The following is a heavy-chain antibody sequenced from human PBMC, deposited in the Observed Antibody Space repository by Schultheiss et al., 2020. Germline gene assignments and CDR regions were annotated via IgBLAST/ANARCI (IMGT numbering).Heavy chain of an antibody. CDR1: GFSVNSIY. CDR2: IYSDGST. CDR3: ARGKVVRNPYYFDE. Sequence: GESLKISCAASGFSVNSIYMSWVRQAPGKGLQWVSVIYSDGSTYYADSVKARFTISRDNSKNTLYLQMNSLRAEDTAVYYCARGKVVRNPYYFDEWGQGTLVTVSS. D-gene: IGHD3-22*01. V-gene: IGHV3-53*01. J-gene: IGHJ4*02.